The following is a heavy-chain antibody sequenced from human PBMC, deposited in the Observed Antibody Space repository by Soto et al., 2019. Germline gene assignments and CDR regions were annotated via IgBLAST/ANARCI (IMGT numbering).Heavy chain of an antibody. J-gene: IGHJ6*02. CDR2: IDPSDSYT. Sequence: GESLKISCKGSGYSLTSYWISWVRQMPGKGLEWMGRIDPSDSYTNYSPSFQGHVTISADKSISTAYLQWSSLKASDTAMYYCARPSSTTVTTLSYYYYGMDVWGQGTTVTVSS. V-gene: IGHV5-10-1*01. CDR3: ARPSSTTVTTLSYYYYGMDV. CDR1: GYSLTSYW. D-gene: IGHD4-17*01.